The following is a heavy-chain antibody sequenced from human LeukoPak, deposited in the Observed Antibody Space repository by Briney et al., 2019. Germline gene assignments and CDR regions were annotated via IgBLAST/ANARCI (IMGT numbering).Heavy chain of an antibody. J-gene: IGHJ6*03. CDR3: ARVRSSGWSESYYYYYMDV. CDR1: GFTFSSYW. D-gene: IGHD6-19*01. CDR2: IKQDGSEK. V-gene: IGHV3-7*01. Sequence: GGSLRLSCAASGFTFSSYWMSWVRQAPGKGLEWVANIKQDGSEKYYVDSVKGRFTISRDNAKNSLYLQMNSLRAEDTAVYYCARVRSSGWSESYYYYYMDVWGKGTTVTVSS.